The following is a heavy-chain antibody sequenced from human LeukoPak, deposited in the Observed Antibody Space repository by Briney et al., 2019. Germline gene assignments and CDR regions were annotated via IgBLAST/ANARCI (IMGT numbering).Heavy chain of an antibody. V-gene: IGHV3-30*04. CDR1: GFTFTTYV. J-gene: IGHJ6*03. D-gene: IGHD2-15*01. Sequence: PGGTLRLSCAASGFTFTTYVIHWLRQAPGKGLEWVGVISQTGRIEPYDASLKGRFSTSRDISQNTVHLQMNSLQIEDTGVYYCARDRAVALPTYYYCMDVWVKGTTVTVSS. CDR2: ISQTGRIE. CDR3: ARDRAVALPTYYYCMDV.